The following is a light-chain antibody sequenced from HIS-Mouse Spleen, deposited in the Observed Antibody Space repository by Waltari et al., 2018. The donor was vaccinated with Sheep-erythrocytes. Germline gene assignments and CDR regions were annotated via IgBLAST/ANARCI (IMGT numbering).Light chain of an antibody. V-gene: IGLV3-19*01. CDR2: GKN. CDR1: SLRSYY. CDR3: NSRDSSGNHVV. J-gene: IGLJ2*01. Sequence: SSELTQDPAVSVALGQTVRITCQGDSLRSYYASWYQQKPGQAPVLVIYGKNNRPSGIPDRLPGSSSGNTASWTITGGQAEDEAYYYCNSRDSSGNHVVFGGGTKLTVL.